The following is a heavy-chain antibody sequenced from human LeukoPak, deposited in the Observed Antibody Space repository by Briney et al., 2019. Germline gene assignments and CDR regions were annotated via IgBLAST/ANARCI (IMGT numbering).Heavy chain of an antibody. D-gene: IGHD2-15*01. Sequence: SETLSLTCTVSGVFIVRHYWIWLRQTPGKGLEWIGQISYSGSTNYNPSLKSRVTISLDSSMNQVSLRLSSVTAADTAVYYCARDGEGDQGWDYWGQGTLVTVSS. J-gene: IGHJ4*02. CDR2: ISYSGST. CDR1: GVFIVRHY. CDR3: ARDGEGDQGWDY. V-gene: IGHV4-59*11.